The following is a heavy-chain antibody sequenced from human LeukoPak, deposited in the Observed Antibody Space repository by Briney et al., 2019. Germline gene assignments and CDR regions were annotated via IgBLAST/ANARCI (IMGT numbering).Heavy chain of an antibody. CDR2: IYYSGST. CDR1: GGSISSSSYY. CDR3: ARHRIYDSSGYPFDY. J-gene: IGHJ4*02. D-gene: IGHD3-22*01. V-gene: IGHV4-39*01. Sequence: SETLSLTCTVSGGSISSSSYYWGWIRQPPEKGLEWIGSIYYSGSTYYNPSLKSRVTISVDTSKNQFSLKLSSVTAADTAVYYCARHRIYDSSGYPFDYWGQGTLVTVSS.